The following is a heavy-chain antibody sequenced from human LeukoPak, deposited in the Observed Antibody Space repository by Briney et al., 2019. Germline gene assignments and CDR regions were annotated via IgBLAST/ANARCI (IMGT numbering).Heavy chain of an antibody. CDR1: GFTFDDYA. CDR3: ASSSPNYGSGSYYQY. V-gene: IGHV3-9*01. D-gene: IGHD3-10*01. J-gene: IGHJ4*02. CDR2: ISWNSGSI. Sequence: PGGSLRLSCAASGFTFDDYAMHWVRQAPGKGLEWVSGISWNSGSIGYADSVKGRFTISRDNAKNSLYLQMNSLRAEDTALYYCASSSPNYGSGSYYQYWGQGTLVTVSS.